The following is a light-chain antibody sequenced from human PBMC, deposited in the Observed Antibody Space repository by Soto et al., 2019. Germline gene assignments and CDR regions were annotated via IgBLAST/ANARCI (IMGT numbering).Light chain of an antibody. CDR3: AEWDASLNGYV. Sequence: QSVLTQPPSASGTPGQRVTISCSGSSSNIGSKTVNWYQQLPGTVPKLLIYNSYRRPSGVPDRFSGSESGTSASLAISGLQSEDEADYYCAEWDASLNGYVFGAGTKVTV. V-gene: IGLV1-44*01. CDR2: NSY. J-gene: IGLJ1*01. CDR1: SSNIGSKT.